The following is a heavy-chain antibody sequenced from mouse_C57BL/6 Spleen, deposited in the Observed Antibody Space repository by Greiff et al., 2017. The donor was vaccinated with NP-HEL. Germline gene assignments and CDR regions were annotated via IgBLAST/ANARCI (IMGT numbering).Heavy chain of an antibody. Sequence: EVQLQESGPGLVKPSQSLSLTCSVTGYSITSGYYWNWIRQFPGNKLEWMGYISYDGSNNYNPSLKNRISITRDTSKNQFFLKLNSVTTEDTATYYCAREGAQATFAYWGQGTLVTVSA. V-gene: IGHV3-6*01. CDR2: ISYDGSN. CDR3: AREGAQATFAY. J-gene: IGHJ3*01. CDR1: GYSITSGYY. D-gene: IGHD3-2*02.